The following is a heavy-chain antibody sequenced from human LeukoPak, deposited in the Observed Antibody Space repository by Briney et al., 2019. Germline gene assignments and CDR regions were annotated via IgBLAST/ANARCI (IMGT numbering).Heavy chain of an antibody. Sequence: SETLSLTCTVSGGSISSYYWSWIRQPPGKGLEWIGYIYYSGSTNYNPSLKSRVTISVDTSKNQFSLKLSSVTAADTAVYYCARGGSSGRVIDYWGQGTLVTVSS. CDR3: ARGGSSGRVIDY. J-gene: IGHJ4*02. CDR1: GGSISSYY. CDR2: IYYSGST. V-gene: IGHV4-59*01. D-gene: IGHD3-22*01.